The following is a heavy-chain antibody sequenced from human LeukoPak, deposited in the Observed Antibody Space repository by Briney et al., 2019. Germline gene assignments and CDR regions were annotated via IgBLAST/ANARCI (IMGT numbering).Heavy chain of an antibody. CDR1: GFTFDDYA. V-gene: IGHV3-9*01. CDR2: ISWNSGSI. Sequence: GGSLRLSCAASGFTFDDYAMHCVWQAPGKGLEWVSGISWNSGSIGYADSVKGRFTISRDNAKNSLYLQMNSLRAEDTALYYCARAPKFRLVGVPKGPFDPWGQGSLVTVSS. CDR3: ARAPKFRLVGVPKGPFDP. D-gene: IGHD1-26*01. J-gene: IGHJ5*02.